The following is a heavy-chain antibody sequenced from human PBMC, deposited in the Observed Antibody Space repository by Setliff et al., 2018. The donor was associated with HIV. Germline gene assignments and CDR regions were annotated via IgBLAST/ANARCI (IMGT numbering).Heavy chain of an antibody. D-gene: IGHD3-3*01. V-gene: IGHV1-3*01. CDR3: ARGFETNYYDVLWRGYSXXXXXI. CDR2: INAGNGNT. Sequence: ASVKVSCKASGYTFTDYAIHWVRQAPGQSLXXXGWINAGNGNTEYSQKFQGRVTITRDTSASTAYMELSSLRSEDTAVYYCARGFETNYYDVLWRGYSXXXXXIWGQGTMVTVSS. CDR1: GYTFTDYA. J-gene: IGHJ3*02.